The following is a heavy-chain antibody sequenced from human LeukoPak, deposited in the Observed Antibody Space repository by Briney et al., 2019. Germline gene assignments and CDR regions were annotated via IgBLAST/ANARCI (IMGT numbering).Heavy chain of an antibody. CDR1: GFTFSRYA. D-gene: IGHD3-10*01. V-gene: IGHV3-30-3*01. Sequence: PGRSLRLSCATSGFTFSRYAMHWVRQAPGKGLEWVALISYDANIGSNKYYADSVKGRFTISRDNSKNTLYLQMNSLRAEDTAVYYCASSYYYGSGRLYYYYYYGMDVWGQGTTVTVSS. CDR2: ISYDANIGSNK. CDR3: ASSYYYGSGRLYYYYYYGMDV. J-gene: IGHJ6*02.